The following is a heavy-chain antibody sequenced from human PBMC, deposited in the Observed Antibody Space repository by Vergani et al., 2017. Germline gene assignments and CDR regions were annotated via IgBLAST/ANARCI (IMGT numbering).Heavy chain of an antibody. CDR2: ISGGGGST. CDR3: AKQRARIPGRSGMDV. CDR1: GFTFSTYA. V-gene: IGHV3-23*01. J-gene: IGHJ6*02. Sequence: EVQLLESGGGLVQPGGSLRLSCADSGFTFSTYAMSWVRQAPGKGLEWVSSISGGGGSTFYADSVKGRFTISRDNSKDTLYLQMNSLRAEDTAVYYCAKQRARIPGRSGMDVWGQGTTVTVSS. D-gene: IGHD1-26*01.